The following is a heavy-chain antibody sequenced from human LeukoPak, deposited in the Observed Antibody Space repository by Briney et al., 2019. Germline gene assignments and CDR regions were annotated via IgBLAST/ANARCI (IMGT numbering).Heavy chain of an antibody. Sequence: GGCLRLSCAASGFTFSSYAMSWVRQAPGKGLEWVSAICGSGGSTYYADSVKGRFTISRDNSKNTLYLQMNSLRAEDTAVYYCAKDRVYYYDSTWGSLGPWGQGTLVTLPS. CDR3: AKDRVYYYDSTWGSLGP. D-gene: IGHD3-22*01. J-gene: IGHJ5*02. V-gene: IGHV3-23*01. CDR2: ICGSGGST. CDR1: GFTFSSYA.